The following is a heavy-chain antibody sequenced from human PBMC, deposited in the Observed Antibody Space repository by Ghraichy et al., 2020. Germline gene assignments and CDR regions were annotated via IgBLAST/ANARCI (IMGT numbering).Heavy chain of an antibody. CDR3: ARGYYGSGYNWFDP. CDR2: INHSGST. CDR1: GGSFSGYY. J-gene: IGHJ5*02. D-gene: IGHD3-10*01. V-gene: IGHV4-34*01. Sequence: SETLSLTCAVYGGSFSGYYWSWIRQPPGKGLEWIGEINHSGSTNYNPSLKSRVTISVDTSKNQVSLKLSSVTAADTAVYYCARGYYGSGYNWFDPWGQGTLVTVSS.